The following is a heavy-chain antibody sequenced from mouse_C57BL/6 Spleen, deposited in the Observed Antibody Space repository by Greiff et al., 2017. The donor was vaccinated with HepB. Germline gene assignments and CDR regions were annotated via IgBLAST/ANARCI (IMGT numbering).Heavy chain of an antibody. CDR3: ASLYEGRYFDV. J-gene: IGHJ1*03. Sequence: VQLQQSGAELVRPGTSVKVSCKASGYAFTNYLIEWVKQRPGQGLEWIGVINPGSGGTNYNEKFKGKATLTADKSSSTAYMQLSSLTSEDSAVYFCASLYEGRYFDVWGTGTTVTVSS. CDR1: GYAFTNYL. CDR2: INPGSGGT. D-gene: IGHD2-3*01. V-gene: IGHV1-54*01.